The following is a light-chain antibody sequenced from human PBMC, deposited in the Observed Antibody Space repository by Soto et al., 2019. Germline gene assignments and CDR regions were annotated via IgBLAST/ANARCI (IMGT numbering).Light chain of an antibody. CDR1: QSVISRF. CDR3: QQYGSSPFT. V-gene: IGKV3-20*01. Sequence: EIVLTQSPGTLSLSPGERATLSCRATQSVISRFLAWYQQKPGQAPMLLIYGASIRATGIPDRFSGSGSGTDFTLTISRLEPEDFAVFYCQQYGSSPFTFGQGTKLEIK. J-gene: IGKJ2*01. CDR2: GAS.